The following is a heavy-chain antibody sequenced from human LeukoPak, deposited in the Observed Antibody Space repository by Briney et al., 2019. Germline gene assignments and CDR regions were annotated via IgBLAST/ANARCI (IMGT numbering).Heavy chain of an antibody. J-gene: IGHJ4*02. CDR3: AKGRTWIAVAADY. Sequence: GGSLRLSCAASGFTFSTYAMSWVRQAPGKGLEWVSAISGSGGSTYHADSVKGRFTISRDNSKNTLHLQMNSLRAEDTAVYYCAKGRTWIAVAADYWGQGTLVTVSS. CDR2: ISGSGGST. D-gene: IGHD6-19*01. CDR1: GFTFSTYA. V-gene: IGHV3-23*01.